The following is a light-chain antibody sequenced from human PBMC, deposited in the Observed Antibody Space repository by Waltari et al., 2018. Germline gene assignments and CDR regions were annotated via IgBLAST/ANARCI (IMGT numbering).Light chain of an antibody. CDR3: QTWDTGIWV. J-gene: IGLJ3*02. CDR2: LHTDGRH. CDR1: SGHSRHA. Sequence: QPVLTQSPSASASLGASVKLTCTLSSGHSRHAIAWHQHQEGKAPRYLMRLHTDGRHTKGDVIPDRVSGSSSGTERYLTISDLQSEDEADYFCQTWDTGIWVFGGGTRLTVL. V-gene: IGLV4-69*02.